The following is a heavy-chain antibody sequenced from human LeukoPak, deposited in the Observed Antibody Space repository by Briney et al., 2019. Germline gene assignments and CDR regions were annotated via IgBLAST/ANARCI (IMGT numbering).Heavy chain of an antibody. D-gene: IGHD3-3*01. CDR2: IRQDGSEK. CDR3: ASDRENNNFWSGYSG. J-gene: IGHJ4*02. CDR1: GFTFSSYG. Sequence: GGSLRLSCAASGFTFSSYGMSWVRQAPGKGLEWVANIRQDGSEKYYVDSVKDRFTISRDNAKNSLYLQMNNLRAEDTAVYYCASDRENNNFWSGYSGWGQGTLVTVSS. V-gene: IGHV3-7*01.